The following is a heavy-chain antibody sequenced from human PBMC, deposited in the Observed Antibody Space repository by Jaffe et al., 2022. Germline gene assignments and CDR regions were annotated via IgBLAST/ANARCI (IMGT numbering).Heavy chain of an antibody. V-gene: IGHV4-38-2*02. CDR1: GYSISSGYY. J-gene: IGHJ4*02. Sequence: QVQLQESGPGLVKPSETLSLTCAVSGYSISSGYYWGWIRQPPGKGLEWIGSIYHSGSTYYNPSLKSRVTISVDTSKNQFSLKLSSVTAADTAVYYCARDQEVRRGSLDYWGQGTLVTVSS. CDR2: IYHSGST. D-gene: IGHD3-10*01. CDR3: ARDQEVRRGSLDY.